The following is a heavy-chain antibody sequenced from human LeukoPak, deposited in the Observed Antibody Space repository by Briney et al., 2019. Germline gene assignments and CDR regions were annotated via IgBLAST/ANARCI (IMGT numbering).Heavy chain of an antibody. CDR3: ARYSSNWPYWYFEL. CDR1: GGSISSGGYY. Sequence: SGTLSLTCTVSGGSISSGGYYWSWLRQHPGKGLEWIGYIYYSGSTYYNPSLKSRLTISVDTSKNQFSLKLSSVTAADTAVYYCARYSSNWPYWYFELWGRSTLVTVSS. V-gene: IGHV4-31*03. J-gene: IGHJ2*01. D-gene: IGHD6-13*01. CDR2: IYYSGST.